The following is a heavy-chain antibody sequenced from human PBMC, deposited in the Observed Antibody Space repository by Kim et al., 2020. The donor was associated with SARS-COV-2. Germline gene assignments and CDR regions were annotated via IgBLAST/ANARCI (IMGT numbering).Heavy chain of an antibody. J-gene: IGHJ6*02. V-gene: IGHV4-59*01. D-gene: IGHD4-17*01. Sequence: SETLSLTCTVSGGSISSYYWSWIRQPPGKGLEWIGYIYYSGSTNYNPSLKSRVTISVDTSKNQFSLKLSSVTAADTAVYYCARDLAPASKIGYDYGDYGVPPTYGMDVWGQGTTVTVSS. CDR3: ARDLAPASKIGYDYGDYGVPPTYGMDV. CDR2: IYYSGST. CDR1: GGSISSYY.